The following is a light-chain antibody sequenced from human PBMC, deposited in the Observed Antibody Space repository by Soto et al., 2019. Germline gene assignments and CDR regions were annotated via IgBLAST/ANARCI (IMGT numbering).Light chain of an antibody. CDR2: DVN. Sequence: QSALTQPASVSGSPGQSITISCTGTSSDVVNYNYVSRYQQHPGKAPKVMSYDVNNRPSGVSNRFSGSKSGNTASLTISGLQAEDEADYYCSSFTTSSTPVVFGGGTTLTVL. V-gene: IGLV2-14*01. CDR1: SSDVVNYNY. J-gene: IGLJ2*01. CDR3: SSFTTSSTPVV.